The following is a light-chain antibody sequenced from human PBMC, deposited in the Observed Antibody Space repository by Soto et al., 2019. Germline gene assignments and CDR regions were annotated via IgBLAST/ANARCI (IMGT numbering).Light chain of an antibody. CDR2: GNS. V-gene: IGLV1-40*01. J-gene: IGLJ1*01. CDR1: SSNIGAGYD. Sequence: QSVLTQPPSVSGAPGQRVTISCTGSSSNIGAGYDVHWYQQFPGTAPKLLIFGNSDRPSGVPDRFSGSKSGTSASLAITGLQAEDEADYFGQSFDSSLSTYVFGTGTKVTVL. CDR3: QSFDSSLSTYV.